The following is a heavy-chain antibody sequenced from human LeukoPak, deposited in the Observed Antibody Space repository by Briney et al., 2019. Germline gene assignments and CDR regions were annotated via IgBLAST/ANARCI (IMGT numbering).Heavy chain of an antibody. CDR2: MNPDIGNT. Sequence: APVKVSCKASGYTFPNYDINWVRQATGQGLEWMGWMNPDIGNTAYVQKFQGRVTMTRNTSISTAYMELSSLRSEDTAVYYCARSLSLVRGVIHYFDNWGQGTLVTVSS. CDR1: GYTFPNYD. J-gene: IGHJ4*02. V-gene: IGHV1-8*01. CDR3: ARSLSLVRGVIHYFDN. D-gene: IGHD3-10*01.